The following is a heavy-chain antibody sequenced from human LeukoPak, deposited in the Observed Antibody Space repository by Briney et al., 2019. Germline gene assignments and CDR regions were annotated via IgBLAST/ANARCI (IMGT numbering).Heavy chain of an antibody. CDR2: ISNSAPST. J-gene: IGHJ4*02. CDR1: GFTFNNYG. V-gene: IGHV3-23*01. Sequence: PGGSLRLSCAASGFTFNNYGMSWVRQAPGRGLEWVSEISNSAPSTYYADSVKGRFTISTDNSKNTLYLQMDSLRAEDTAVYYCAKGIDNRGFLFDNWGPGTLVTVSS. D-gene: IGHD2/OR15-2a*01. CDR3: AKGIDNRGFLFDN.